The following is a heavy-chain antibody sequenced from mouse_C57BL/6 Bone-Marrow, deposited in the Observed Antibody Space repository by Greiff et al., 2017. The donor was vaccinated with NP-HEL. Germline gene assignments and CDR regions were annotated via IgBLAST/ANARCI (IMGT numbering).Heavy chain of an antibody. Sequence: VQLQQSGAELVKPGASVKLSCKASGYTFTSYWMHWVKQRPGQGLEWIGMIHPNSGSTNYNEKFKSKATLTVDKSSSTAYMQLSSLTSEDSAVYYCARWAAQATWYFDVWGTGTTVTVSS. J-gene: IGHJ1*03. D-gene: IGHD3-2*02. CDR2: IHPNSGST. V-gene: IGHV1-64*01. CDR3: ARWAAQATWYFDV. CDR1: GYTFTSYW.